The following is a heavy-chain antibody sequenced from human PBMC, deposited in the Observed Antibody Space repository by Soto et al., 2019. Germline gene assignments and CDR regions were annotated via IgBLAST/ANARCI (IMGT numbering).Heavy chain of an antibody. CDR2: IYYSGST. V-gene: IGHV4-39*01. Sequence: ASETLSLTCTVSGGSISSSSYYWGWIRQPPGKGLEWIGSIYYSGSTYYNPSLKSRVTISVDTSKNQFSLKLRSVTAADTAVYYCARLDSPYYYGMDVWGQGTTVTVSS. CDR1: GGSISSSSYY. CDR3: ARLDSPYYYGMDV. J-gene: IGHJ6*02.